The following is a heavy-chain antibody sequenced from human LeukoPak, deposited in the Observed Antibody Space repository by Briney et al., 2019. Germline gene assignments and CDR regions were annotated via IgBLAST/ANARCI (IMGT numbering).Heavy chain of an antibody. V-gene: IGHV1-18*01. CDR2: ISAYNGNT. D-gene: IGHD3-3*01. CDR1: GYTFTSYG. CDR3: ARDQLRSSPTVYYMDV. Sequence: ASVKVSCKASGYTFTSYGIIWVRQAPGQGLEWMGWISAYNGNTNYAQKLQGRVTMTTDTSTSTAYMELRSLRSDDTAVYYCARDQLRSSPTVYYMDVWGKGTTVTVPS. J-gene: IGHJ6*03.